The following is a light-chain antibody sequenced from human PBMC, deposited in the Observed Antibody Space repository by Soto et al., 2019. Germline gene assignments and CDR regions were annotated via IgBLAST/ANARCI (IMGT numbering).Light chain of an antibody. CDR3: QQYGSSQKT. Sequence: EIVLTQSPGTLSLSPGERATLSCRASQSVSSYLAWYQQKPGQAPRLLIYDASNRATGIPARFSGSGSGTDFTLTISRLEPEDFAVYYCQQYGSSQKTFGQGTKVDIK. V-gene: IGKV3-20*01. CDR2: DAS. J-gene: IGKJ1*01. CDR1: QSVSSY.